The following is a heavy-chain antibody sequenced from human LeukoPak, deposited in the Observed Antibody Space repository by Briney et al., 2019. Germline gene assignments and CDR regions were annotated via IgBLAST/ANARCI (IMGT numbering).Heavy chain of an antibody. Sequence: ASVKVSCKASGYTFTGYYMHWVRRAPGQGLEWMGWINPNSGGTNYAQKLQGRVTMTRDTSISTAYMELSRLRSDDTAVYYCARGYSSSWYWFDPWGQGTLVTVSS. CDR3: ARGYSSSWYWFDP. D-gene: IGHD6-13*01. CDR2: INPNSGGT. CDR1: GYTFTGYY. V-gene: IGHV1-2*02. J-gene: IGHJ5*02.